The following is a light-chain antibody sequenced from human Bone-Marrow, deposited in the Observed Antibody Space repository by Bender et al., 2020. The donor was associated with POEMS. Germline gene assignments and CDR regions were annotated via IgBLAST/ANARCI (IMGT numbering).Light chain of an antibody. V-gene: IGLV2-23*02. CDR1: SSDVGSYKL. J-gene: IGLJ1*01. Sequence: QSALTQPASVSGSPGQSINISCTGNSSDVGSYKLVSWYQQYPGKAPKLMIYEVSKRPSGVSNRFSGSKSGNTASLTISGLQAEDEANYYCCSYIGNSMYVFGTGTKVTVL. CDR3: CSYIGNSMYV. CDR2: EVS.